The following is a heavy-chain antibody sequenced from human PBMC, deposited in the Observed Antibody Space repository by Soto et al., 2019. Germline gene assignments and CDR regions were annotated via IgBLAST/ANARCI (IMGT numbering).Heavy chain of an antibody. Sequence: QVPLVQSGAEVKKPEASVKVSCKASGYTFSSFGFSWVRQAPGQGLEWMGRISVYNGHTKYAQKFQGRVTMTTDTSTRTAYMEMRGLLPDDTAVYYCARMEVGYRYYYFYYWGQGTLVTVSS. J-gene: IGHJ4*02. V-gene: IGHV1-18*01. CDR1: GYTFSSFG. CDR3: ARMEVGYRYYYFYY. CDR2: ISVYNGHT. D-gene: IGHD5-12*01.